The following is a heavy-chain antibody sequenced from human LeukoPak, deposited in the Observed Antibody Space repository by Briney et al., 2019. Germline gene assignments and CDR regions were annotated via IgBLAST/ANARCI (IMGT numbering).Heavy chain of an antibody. CDR2: IYHSGST. J-gene: IGHJ4*02. V-gene: IGHV4-4*02. D-gene: IGHD5-24*01. CDR1: GGSISSSNW. Sequence: PSGTLSLTCAVSGGSISSSNWWSWVRQPPGKGLEWIGEIYHSGSTNYNPSLKSRVTISVDTSKNQFSLKLSSVTAADTAVYYCASRGEMATIRFWGQGTLVTVSS. CDR3: ASRGEMATIRF.